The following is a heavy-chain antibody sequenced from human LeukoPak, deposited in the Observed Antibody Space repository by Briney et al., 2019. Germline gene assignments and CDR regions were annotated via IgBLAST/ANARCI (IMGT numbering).Heavy chain of an antibody. Sequence: GASVKVSCKASGYTFTSYGISWVRQAPGQGLEWMGWISAYNGNTNYAQKLQGRVTMTTDTSTSTAYMELRSLRSDDTAVYYCARTYYDFWSGYYTLWEYWGQGTLVTVSS. J-gene: IGHJ4*02. V-gene: IGHV1-18*01. D-gene: IGHD3-3*01. CDR2: ISAYNGNT. CDR1: GYTFTSYG. CDR3: ARTYYDFWSGYYTLWEY.